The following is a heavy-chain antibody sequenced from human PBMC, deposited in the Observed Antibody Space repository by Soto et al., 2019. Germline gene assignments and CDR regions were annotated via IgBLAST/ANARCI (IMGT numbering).Heavy chain of an antibody. CDR1: GYTFNNYD. CDR3: TRAYGAETFDF. CDR2: MNPNSGNT. J-gene: IGHJ5*01. D-gene: IGHD3-10*01. V-gene: IGHV1-8*02. Sequence: AASVKVSCKASGYTFNNYDIHWVRQAPGHGLEWMGWMNPNSGNTGYAQNFRGRVTMTQNTAIGTAYMELSSPRSDDTATYYCTRAYGAETFDFWGQGTRVTVSS.